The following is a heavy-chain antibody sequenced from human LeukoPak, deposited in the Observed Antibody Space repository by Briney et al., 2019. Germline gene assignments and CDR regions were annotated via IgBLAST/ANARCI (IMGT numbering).Heavy chain of an antibody. V-gene: IGHV4-30-4*01. CDR2: IYYSGST. CDR3: ARDNGYGVLDY. Sequence: PSETLSLTCTVSGGSISSGDYYWSWIRQPPGKGLEWIGYIYYSGSTYYNPSLKSRVTISVDTSKNQFSLKLSSVTAADTAMYYCARDNGYGVLDYWGQGTLVTVSS. D-gene: IGHD5-18*01. CDR1: GGSISSGDYY. J-gene: IGHJ4*02.